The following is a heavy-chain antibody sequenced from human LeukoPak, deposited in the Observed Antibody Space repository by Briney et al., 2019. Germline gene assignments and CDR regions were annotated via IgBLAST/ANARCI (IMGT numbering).Heavy chain of an antibody. CDR1: GGSFSGYY. Sequence: SETLSLTCAVYGGSFSGYYWSWIRQPPGKGLEWIGEINHSGSTNYNPSLKSRVTISVDTSKNQFSLKLSSVTAADTAVYYCARDQRSYWIYWGQGTLVTVSS. D-gene: IGHD1-26*01. J-gene: IGHJ4*02. CDR2: INHSGST. CDR3: ARDQRSYWIY. V-gene: IGHV4-34*01.